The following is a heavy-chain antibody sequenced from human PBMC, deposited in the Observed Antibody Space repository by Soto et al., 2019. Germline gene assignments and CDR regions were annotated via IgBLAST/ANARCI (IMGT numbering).Heavy chain of an antibody. J-gene: IGHJ4*02. V-gene: IGHV3-21*01. CDR1: GFTFSSYS. CDR2: ISSSSSYI. Sequence: KPGGSLRLSCAASGFTFSSYSMNWVRQAPGKGLEWVSSISSSSSYIYYADSVKGRFTISRDNAKNSLYLQMNSLRAEDTAVYYCARDLAIAVAGTGFDYWGQGTLVTVSS. CDR3: ARDLAIAVAGTGFDY. D-gene: IGHD6-19*01.